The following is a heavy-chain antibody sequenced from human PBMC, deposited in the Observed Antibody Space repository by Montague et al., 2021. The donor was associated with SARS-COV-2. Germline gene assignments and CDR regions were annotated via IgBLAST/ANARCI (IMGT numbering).Heavy chain of an antibody. CDR2: INHSEST. D-gene: IGHD3-10*01. J-gene: IGHJ5*02. CDR3: ARRNYYGSGSYYNSGFDP. CDR1: GGSFSGYY. V-gene: IGHV4-34*01. Sequence: SETLSLTCAVYGGSFSGYYWSWIRQPPGKGLEWIGEINHSESTNYNPSLKSRVTISVDTSKNQFSPKLSSVTAADTAVYYCARRNYYGSGSYYNSGFDPWGQGTLVTVSS.